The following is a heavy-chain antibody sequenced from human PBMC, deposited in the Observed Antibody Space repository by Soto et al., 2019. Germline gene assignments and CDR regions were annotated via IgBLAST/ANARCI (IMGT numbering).Heavy chain of an antibody. CDR2: IYSGGST. Sequence: GGSLRLSCAASGFTVSSNYMSWVRQAPGKGLEWVSVIYSGGSTYYADSVKGRFTISRDNSKNTLYLQMNSLRAEDTAVYYCARVPLRYFDRAPYYGMDVWGQGTTVTVSS. CDR3: ARVPLRYFDRAPYYGMDV. V-gene: IGHV3-53*01. CDR1: GFTVSSNY. J-gene: IGHJ6*02. D-gene: IGHD3-9*01.